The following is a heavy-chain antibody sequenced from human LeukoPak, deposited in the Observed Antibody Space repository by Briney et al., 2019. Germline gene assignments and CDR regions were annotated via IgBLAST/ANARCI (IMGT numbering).Heavy chain of an antibody. Sequence: SETLSLTCTVSGGSISSYYWSWIRQPPGKGLEWIGYIYYSGSTYYNPSLKSRVTISVDTSKNQFSLKLSSVTAADTAVYYCARVPGLASGPFDPWGQGTLVTVSS. CDR1: GGSISSYY. J-gene: IGHJ5*02. D-gene: IGHD1-14*01. CDR2: IYYSGST. V-gene: IGHV4-59*12. CDR3: ARVPGLASGPFDP.